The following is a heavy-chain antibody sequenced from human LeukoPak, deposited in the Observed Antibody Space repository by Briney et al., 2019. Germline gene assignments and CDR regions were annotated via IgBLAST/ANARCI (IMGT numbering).Heavy chain of an antibody. V-gene: IGHV1-18*01. CDR3: ARADRGFYGGYVFDY. CDR2: ISAYNGST. J-gene: IGHJ4*02. Sequence: ASVKVSCKASGYTFTSYGISWVRQAPGQGLEWMGWISAYNGSTNYAQKLQGRVTMTTDTSTSTAYMELRGLRSDDTAVYYCARADRGFYGGYVFDYWGQGTLVTVSS. CDR1: GYTFTSYG. D-gene: IGHD4-17*01.